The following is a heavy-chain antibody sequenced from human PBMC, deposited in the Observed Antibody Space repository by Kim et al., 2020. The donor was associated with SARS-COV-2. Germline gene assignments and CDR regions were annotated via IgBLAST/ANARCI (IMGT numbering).Heavy chain of an antibody. D-gene: IGHD1-1*01. V-gene: IGHV5-51*01. J-gene: IGHJ6*02. CDR1: GYSFTSYW. CDR3: ATSRYLNKMPYYYGMDV. CDR2: IYPGDSDT. Sequence: GESLKISCKGSGYSFTSYWIGWVRQMPGKGLEWMGIIYPGDSDTRYSPSFQGQVTISADKSISTAYLQWSSLKASDTAMYYCATSRYLNKMPYYYGMDVWGQGTTVTVSS.